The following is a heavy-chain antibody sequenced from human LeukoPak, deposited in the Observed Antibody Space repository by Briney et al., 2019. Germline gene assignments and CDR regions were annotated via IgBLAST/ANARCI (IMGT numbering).Heavy chain of an antibody. V-gene: IGHV3-7*03. CDR3: GRDFIFKGELSDY. D-gene: IGHD1-7*01. Sequence: GGSLRLSCAASGFTFSSYWMSWVRQAPGKGLEWVANINQDGSEDYFVDSVKGRFTISRDNAKNSLYLQMNSLRAEDTAVYYCGRDFIFKGELSDYWGQGTLVTVSS. J-gene: IGHJ4*02. CDR2: INQDGSED. CDR1: GFTFSSYW.